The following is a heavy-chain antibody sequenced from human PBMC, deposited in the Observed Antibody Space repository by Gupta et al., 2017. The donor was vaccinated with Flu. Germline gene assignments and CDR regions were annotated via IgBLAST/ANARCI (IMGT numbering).Heavy chain of an antibody. CDR3: ARATYYDILTGYDY. D-gene: IGHD3-9*01. Sequence: SYGISWVRQAPGQGLEWMGWISAYNGNTNYAQKLQGRVTMTTDTSTSTAYMELRSLRSDDTAVYYCARATYYDILTGYDYWGQGTLVTVSS. V-gene: IGHV1-18*01. CDR2: ISAYNGNT. J-gene: IGHJ4*02. CDR1: SYG.